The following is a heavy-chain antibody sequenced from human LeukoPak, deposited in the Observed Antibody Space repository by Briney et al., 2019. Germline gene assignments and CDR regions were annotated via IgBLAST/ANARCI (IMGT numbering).Heavy chain of an antibody. CDR2: IWYDGSDK. D-gene: IGHD1-26*01. CDR1: GFTFSSYG. J-gene: IGHJ3*02. V-gene: IGHV3-33*01. Sequence: GGSLRLSCAASGFTFSSYGMHWVRQAPGKGLEWVAVIWYDGSDKYYAESVKGRFTISRDDSKNTLYLQMNSLRAEDTAVYYCARDGDLIVGATSDAFDIWGQGTMVTVSS. CDR3: ARDGDLIVGATSDAFDI.